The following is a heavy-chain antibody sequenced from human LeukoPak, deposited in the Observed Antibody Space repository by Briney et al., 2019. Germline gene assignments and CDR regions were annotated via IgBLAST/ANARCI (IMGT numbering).Heavy chain of an antibody. D-gene: IGHD6-19*01. J-gene: IGHJ4*02. Sequence: GGSLRLSCAASGFTFSDYYMSWIRQAPGKGLEWVSYISSSGSTIYYAASVKGRFTISRDNAKNSLYLQMNSLRAEDTAVYYCARFFEYSSGWYSGDYWGQGTLVTVSS. V-gene: IGHV3-11*04. CDR3: ARFFEYSSGWYSGDY. CDR2: ISSSGSTI. CDR1: GFTFSDYY.